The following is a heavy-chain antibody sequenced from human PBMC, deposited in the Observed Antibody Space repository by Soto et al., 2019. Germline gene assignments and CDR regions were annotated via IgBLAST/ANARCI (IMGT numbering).Heavy chain of an antibody. V-gene: IGHV4-31*03. CDR1: GGSISSGGYY. D-gene: IGHD3-16*01. J-gene: IGHJ5*02. CDR3: ARAIMTDNWFDP. CDR2: IYYSGST. Sequence: SLTCTVSGGSISSGGYYWSWIRQHPGKGLEWIGYIYYSGSTYYNPSLKSRVTISVDTSKNQFSLKLSSVTAADTAVYYCARAIMTDNWFDPWGQGTLVTVSS.